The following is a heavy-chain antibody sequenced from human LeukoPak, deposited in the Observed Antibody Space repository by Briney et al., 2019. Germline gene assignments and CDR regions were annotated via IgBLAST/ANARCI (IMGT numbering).Heavy chain of an antibody. CDR3: ARSLWPEDY. CDR2: INQDGTEK. CDR1: GFTFSDFY. D-gene: IGHD3-16*01. V-gene: IGHV3-7*01. J-gene: IGHJ4*02. Sequence: GGSLRLSCAASGFTFSDFYISWVRQAPGKGLEWVASINQDGTEKYYAASVKGRFTISRNNAKKSVSLQINRRRAADPAVYHFARSLWPEDYWGQGTLVTVSS.